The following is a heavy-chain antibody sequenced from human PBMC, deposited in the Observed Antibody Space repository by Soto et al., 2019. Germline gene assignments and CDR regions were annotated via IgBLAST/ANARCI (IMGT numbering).Heavy chain of an antibody. CDR3: ARELDPYYGGNSLSLDY. CDR1: GGSLSTYG. D-gene: IGHD4-17*01. Sequence: QVQLMQSGAEVKKPGSSVKVSCEASGGSLSTYGMNWVRLAPGQGLEWLGGIIPMFGTTNYAQKFQSRVTITADESTNTVYMELNDLRSEDTAMYYCARELDPYYGGNSLSLDYWGQGTLVTVSS. V-gene: IGHV1-69*13. J-gene: IGHJ4*02. CDR2: IIPMFGTT.